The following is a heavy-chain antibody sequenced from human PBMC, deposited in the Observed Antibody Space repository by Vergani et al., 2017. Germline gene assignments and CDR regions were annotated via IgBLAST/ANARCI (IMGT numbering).Heavy chain of an antibody. CDR2: IYNSGNG. Sequence: QMQLQESGPGLVKASETLSLTCTVSGDSIISRSYYWGWLRPPPGKGLEWIGSIYNSGNGDSSSSLKSRVTISADTSKNQFSLRLTSVTAADTAVYYCASGKYYSDSTSYFRVRYFDVWGRDTLVAVPS. D-gene: IGHD3-16*01. CDR3: ASGKYYSDSTSYFRVRYFDV. J-gene: IGHJ2*01. CDR1: GDSIISRSYY. V-gene: IGHV4-39*01.